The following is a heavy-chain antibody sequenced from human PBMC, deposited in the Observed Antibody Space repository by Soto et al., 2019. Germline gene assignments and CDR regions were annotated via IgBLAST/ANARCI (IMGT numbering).Heavy chain of an antibody. CDR1: GGSFSGYY. CDR2: INHSGST. V-gene: IGHV4-34*01. CDR3: AREEGYYDFWSGYYPKRYYYYGMDV. J-gene: IGHJ6*02. Sequence: ETLSLTCAVYGGSFSGYYWSWIRQPPGKGLEWIGEINHSGSTNYNPSLKSRVTISVDTSKNQFSLKLSSVTAADTAVYYCAREEGYYDFWSGYYPKRYYYYGMDVWAQGYTVP. D-gene: IGHD3-3*01.